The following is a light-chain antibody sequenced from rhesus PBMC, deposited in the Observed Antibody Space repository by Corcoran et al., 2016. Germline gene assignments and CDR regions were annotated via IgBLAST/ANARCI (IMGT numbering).Light chain of an antibody. Sequence: DIQMTQSPSSLSASVGDRVTITCRASENVNNYLNWYQQKPGKAPKLLIYKASTLQRGVPSRYSGSGSRTDSTFTISRLHPEDVATYYCQHGYGTPLTFGGGTKVEIK. J-gene: IGKJ4*01. CDR3: QHGYGTPLT. V-gene: IGKV1-74*01. CDR1: ENVNNY. CDR2: KAS.